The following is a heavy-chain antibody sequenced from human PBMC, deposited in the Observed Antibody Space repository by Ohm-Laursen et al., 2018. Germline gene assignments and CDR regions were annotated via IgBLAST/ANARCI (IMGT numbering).Heavy chain of an antibody. CDR1: GFTFDDFA. Sequence: SLRLSCAASGFTFDDFAMHWVRQRPGKGLEWVSGISWNSGNIDYAVSLRGRFTVSRDNAKNSLYLQINSLRIEDTALYYCAKVKYRYDNDVFDIWGQGTMITVSS. V-gene: IGHV3-9*01. J-gene: IGHJ3*02. D-gene: IGHD5-18*01. CDR2: ISWNSGNI. CDR3: AKVKYRYDNDVFDI.